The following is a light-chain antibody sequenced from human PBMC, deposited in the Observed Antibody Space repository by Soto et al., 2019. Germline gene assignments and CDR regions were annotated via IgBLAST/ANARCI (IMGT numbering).Light chain of an antibody. CDR3: QQYESYSPYT. Sequence: DIQMTQSPSTLSASVGDRVTITCRASQSISRWLAWYQQKPGKAPKLLISKASSLEGGVASRFGGSGSGTDFPLTISSLQPDDFATYFCQQYESYSPYTFGQRTKREIK. J-gene: IGKJ2*01. CDR2: KAS. CDR1: QSISRW. V-gene: IGKV1-5*03.